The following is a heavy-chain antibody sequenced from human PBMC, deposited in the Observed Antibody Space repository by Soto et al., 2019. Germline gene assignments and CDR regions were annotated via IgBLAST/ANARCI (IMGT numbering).Heavy chain of an antibody. Sequence: QITLKESGPTLVKPTQTLTLTCTFSGFSLSTSGVGVGWIRQPPGKALEWLALIYWDDDKHYSPSLKSRITSTTDSSNNHVVLTITNMDPVDTATYYCEHRPPVGSGWLEHPSWIDPWGQGTLVTVSS. CDR1: GFSLSTSGVG. CDR2: IYWDDDK. CDR3: EHRPPVGSGWLEHPSWIDP. D-gene: IGHD6-19*01. J-gene: IGHJ5*02. V-gene: IGHV2-5*02.